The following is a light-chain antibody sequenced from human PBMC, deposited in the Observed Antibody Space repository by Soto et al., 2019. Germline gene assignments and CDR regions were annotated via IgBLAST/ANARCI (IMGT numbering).Light chain of an antibody. J-gene: IGLJ2*01. V-gene: IGLV2-8*01. CDR1: SSDVGGYNY. CDR2: EVS. CDR3: SSYAGSNYVV. Sequence: QSVLTQPTSASGSPGQSVTISCTGTSSDVGGYNYVSWYQQHPGKAPKLMIYEVSKRPSGVPDRFSGSKSGNTASLTVSGLQAEDEADYYCSSYAGSNYVVFGGGTKVTVL.